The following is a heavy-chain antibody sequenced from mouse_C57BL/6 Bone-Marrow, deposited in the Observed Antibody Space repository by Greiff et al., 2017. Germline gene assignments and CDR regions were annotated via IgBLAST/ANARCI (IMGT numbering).Heavy chain of an antibody. D-gene: IGHD1-1*01. J-gene: IGHJ2*01. V-gene: IGHV1-64*01. CDR1: GYTFTSYW. CDR3: ARGPYYYGPFDY. Sequence: QVQLQQPGAELVKPGASVKLSCKASGYTFTSYWMHWVKQRPGQGLEWIGMIHPNSGSTNYNEKFKSKATLTVDKSSSTAYMQLSSLTSEDYAVYYCARGPYYYGPFDYWGQGTTLTVSS. CDR2: IHPNSGST.